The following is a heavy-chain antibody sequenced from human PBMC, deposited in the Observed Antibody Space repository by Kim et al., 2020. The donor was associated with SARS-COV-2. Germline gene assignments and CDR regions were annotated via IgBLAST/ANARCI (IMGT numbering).Heavy chain of an antibody. CDR2: ISGSGGSA. CDR1: GFTFNNYA. Sequence: GGSLRLSCVASGFTFNNYAMSWVRQAPGKGLEWVSAISGSGGSAFYADSVKGRLTITRDNSKNTLYLQMNSLRADDTAVYYCAKSGPGSYYNWGALDIWGQGTMVSVSS. CDR3: AKSGPGSYYNWGALDI. D-gene: IGHD3-10*01. J-gene: IGHJ3*02. V-gene: IGHV3-23*01.